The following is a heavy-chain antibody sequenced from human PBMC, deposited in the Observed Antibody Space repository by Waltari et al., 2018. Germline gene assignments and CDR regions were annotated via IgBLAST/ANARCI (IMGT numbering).Heavy chain of an antibody. CDR3: AREAYDFWSGPTGGGFDY. Sequence: QLQPVPSGAEVKTPGPSVKVSSNASAGTFSTYALPPARQAPAPGLEWMGGIIPVFGTGNDAQKFQGRVTSTAGESTRTAYRGLSSLRAEDTAVYYCAREAYDFWSGPTGGGFDYWGQGTLVTVSS. D-gene: IGHD3-3*01. V-gene: IGHV1-69*13. J-gene: IGHJ4*02. CDR2: IIPVFGTG. CDR1: AGTFSTYA.